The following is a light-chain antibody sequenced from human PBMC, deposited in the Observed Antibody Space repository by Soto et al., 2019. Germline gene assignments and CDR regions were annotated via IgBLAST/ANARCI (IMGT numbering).Light chain of an antibody. CDR3: QQYNNWPPFT. CDR2: GAS. V-gene: IGKV3-15*01. J-gene: IGKJ3*01. CDR1: QSVSSS. Sequence: EIVMTQSPGTLSVSPGERATLSCRASQSVSSSLAWYQQKPGQAPRLLIYGASTRATGIPVRFSGSGSGTDFTLTISSLRSEDFAVYYCQQYNNWPPFTFGPGTKVDIK.